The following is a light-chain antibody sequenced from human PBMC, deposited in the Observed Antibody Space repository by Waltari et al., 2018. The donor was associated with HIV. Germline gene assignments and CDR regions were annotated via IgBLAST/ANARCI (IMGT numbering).Light chain of an antibody. V-gene: IGKV1-39*01. Sequence: DIQMTQSPSPLSASLGDRVTVTCRASQTISIYLNWYQQKPGRAPNLLIYAASSLPSGVPSRFSGSGSGTDFNLTIESLEVEDFAAYYCQQSYSGLTFGPGTKV. J-gene: IGKJ3*01. CDR3: QQSYSGLT. CDR2: AAS. CDR1: QTISIY.